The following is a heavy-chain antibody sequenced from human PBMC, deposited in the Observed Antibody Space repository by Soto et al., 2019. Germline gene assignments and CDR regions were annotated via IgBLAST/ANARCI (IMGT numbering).Heavy chain of an antibody. CDR2: ISSNGGST. V-gene: IGHV3-64D*06. CDR1: GFTFSSYA. Sequence: GGSLRLSCSASGFTFSSYAMHWVRQAPGKGLEYVSAISSNGGSTYYADSVKGRFTISRDNSKNTLYLQMSSLRAEDTAVYYCVKEAVVGPSDYWGQGTLVTVSS. D-gene: IGHD1-26*01. J-gene: IGHJ4*02. CDR3: VKEAVVGPSDY.